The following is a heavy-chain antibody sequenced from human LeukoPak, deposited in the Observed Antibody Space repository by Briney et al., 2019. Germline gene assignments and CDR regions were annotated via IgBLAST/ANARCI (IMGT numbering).Heavy chain of an antibody. Sequence: GASVKVSCKASGYTFTSYYMHWVRQAPGQGLEWMGIINPSGGSTSYAQKLQGRVTMTRDTSTSTVYMELSSLRSEDTAVYYCARDFGVAAAGPKTNPSLILDYWGQGTLVTVSS. CDR3: ARDFGVAAAGPKTNPSLILDY. J-gene: IGHJ4*02. CDR2: INPSGGST. D-gene: IGHD6-13*01. V-gene: IGHV1-46*01. CDR1: GYTFTSYY.